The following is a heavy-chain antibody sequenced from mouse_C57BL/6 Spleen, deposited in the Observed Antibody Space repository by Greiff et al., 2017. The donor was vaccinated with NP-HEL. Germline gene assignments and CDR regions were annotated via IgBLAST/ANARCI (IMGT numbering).Heavy chain of an antibody. CDR3: ARFLSPYDYDGDRYFDV. V-gene: IGHV1-39*01. Sequence: EVQLQLSGPELVKPGASVKISCKASGYSFTDYNMNWVKQSNGKSLEWIGVINPNYGTTSYNQKFKGKATLTVDQSSSTAYMQLNSLTSEDSAVYYCARFLSPYDYDGDRYFDVWGTGTTVTVSS. CDR2: INPNYGTT. CDR1: GYSFTDYN. J-gene: IGHJ1*03. D-gene: IGHD2-4*01.